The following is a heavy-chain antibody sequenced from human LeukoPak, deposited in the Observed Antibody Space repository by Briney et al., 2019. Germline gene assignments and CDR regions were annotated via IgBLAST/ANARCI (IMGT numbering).Heavy chain of an antibody. CDR1: GGTFSNYA. V-gene: IGHV1-69*13. Sequence: SVKVSCKASGGTFSNYAINWVRQAPGQGLEWMGGFIPIFGTANYAQKFQGRVTITADESTSTAYMELRSLRSEDTAVYYCARDASIYDSRAYYYLWWGQGTLVTVSS. CDR2: FIPIFGTA. CDR3: ARDASIYDSRAYYYLW. J-gene: IGHJ4*02. D-gene: IGHD3-22*01.